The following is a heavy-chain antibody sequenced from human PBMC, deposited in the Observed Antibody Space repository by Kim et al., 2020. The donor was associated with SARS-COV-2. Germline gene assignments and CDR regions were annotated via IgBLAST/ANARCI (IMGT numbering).Heavy chain of an antibody. CDR2: ISSSSSYI. Sequence: GGSLRLSCAASGFTFSSYSMNWVRQAPGKGLEWVSSISSSSSYIYYADSVKGRFTISRDNAKNSLYLQMNSLRAEDTAVYYCARGGRYGGNSFGYWGQGTLVTVSS. CDR1: GFTFSSYS. J-gene: IGHJ4*02. D-gene: IGHD1-26*01. CDR3: ARGGRYGGNSFGY. V-gene: IGHV3-21*01.